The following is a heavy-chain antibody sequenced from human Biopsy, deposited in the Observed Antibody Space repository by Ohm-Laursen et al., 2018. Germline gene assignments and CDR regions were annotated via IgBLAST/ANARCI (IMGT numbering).Heavy chain of an antibody. CDR3: ASDRDSSGSFRWNH. Sequence: SLRLSCTAPGLSFSTYGMHWVRQAPGKGLEWVAVIWYDGSKKYYAGSVKGRFTITRDNSKNTLYLQMNSLRAEDTAVYYCASDRDSSGSFRWNHWGQGTLVTVSS. V-gene: IGHV3-33*01. CDR2: IWYDGSKK. D-gene: IGHD6-19*01. CDR1: GLSFSTYG. J-gene: IGHJ5*02.